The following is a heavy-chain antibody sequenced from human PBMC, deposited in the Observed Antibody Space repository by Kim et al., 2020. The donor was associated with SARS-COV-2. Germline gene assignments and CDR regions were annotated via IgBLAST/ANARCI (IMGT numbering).Heavy chain of an antibody. CDR3: ARDGAVADSGAIVY. CDR2: INPNRGGT. Sequence: ASVKVSCKTSGYTFTGFSIHWVRQAPGQGLEWMGWINPNRGGTNYAPKFQGRVTLTRDISTSTAYMDLTSLSSDDTAVYFCARDGAVADSGAIVYWGQGTPLTVSS. V-gene: IGHV1-2*02. J-gene: IGHJ4*02. CDR1: GYTFTGFS. D-gene: IGHD6-19*01.